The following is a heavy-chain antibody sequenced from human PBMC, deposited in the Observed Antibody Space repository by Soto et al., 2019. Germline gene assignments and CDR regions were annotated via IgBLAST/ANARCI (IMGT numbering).Heavy chain of an antibody. CDR2: INAGNGNT. Sequence: GASVKVSCKASGYTFTSYAMHWVRQAPGQRLEWMGWINAGNGNTKYSQKFQGRVTITRDTSASTAYMELSRLRSEDTAVYYCAREFPMSGSYSFAAYDAFDIWGQGTMVTVSS. J-gene: IGHJ3*02. CDR3: AREFPMSGSYSFAAYDAFDI. CDR1: GYTFTSYA. D-gene: IGHD1-26*01. V-gene: IGHV1-3*01.